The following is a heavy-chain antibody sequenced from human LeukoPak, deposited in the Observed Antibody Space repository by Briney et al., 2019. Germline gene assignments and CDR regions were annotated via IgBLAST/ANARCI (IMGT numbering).Heavy chain of an antibody. Sequence: PGGSLRLSCAASGFTFSRNAMTWVRQAPGKGLEWVSSVTGSGGTTFYADSVKGRFTISRDNSKNTLFLQMNSLRAEDTAVYYCARDGFFTPFFYSDYWGQGTLVTVSS. CDR1: GFTFSRNA. V-gene: IGHV3-23*01. D-gene: IGHD3-3*01. J-gene: IGHJ4*02. CDR3: ARDGFFTPFFYSDY. CDR2: VTGSGGTT.